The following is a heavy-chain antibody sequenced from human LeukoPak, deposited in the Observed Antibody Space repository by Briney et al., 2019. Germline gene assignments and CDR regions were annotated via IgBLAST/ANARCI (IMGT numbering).Heavy chain of an antibody. CDR3: ARGEGSGDERDYYYYYMDV. CDR1: GYTFTSYY. J-gene: IGHJ6*03. CDR2: INPSGGST. V-gene: IGHV1-46*01. D-gene: IGHD5-12*01. Sequence: ASVKVSCKASGYTFTSYYMHWVRQAPGQGLEWMGIINPSGGSTSYAQKFQGRVTVTRDTSTSTVYMELSSLRSEDTAVYYCARGEGSGDERDYYYYYMDVWGKGTTVTVSS.